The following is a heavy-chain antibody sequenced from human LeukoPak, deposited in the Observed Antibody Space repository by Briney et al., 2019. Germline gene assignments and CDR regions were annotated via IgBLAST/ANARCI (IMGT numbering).Heavy chain of an antibody. D-gene: IGHD3-3*01. CDR2: INHSGST. CDR3: ARGVTHDDFWSGYRYSPFYFDY. V-gene: IGHV4-34*01. J-gene: IGHJ4*02. CDR1: GGSFSGYY. Sequence: SETLSLTCAVYGGSFSGYYWSWIRQPPGKGLEWIGEINHSGSTNYNPSLKSRVTISVDTSKNQFSLKLSSVTAADTAVCYCARGVTHDDFWSGYRYSPFYFDYWGQGTLVTVPS.